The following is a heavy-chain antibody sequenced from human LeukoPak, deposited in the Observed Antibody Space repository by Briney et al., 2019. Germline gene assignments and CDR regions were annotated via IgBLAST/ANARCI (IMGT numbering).Heavy chain of an antibody. Sequence: SQTLSLTCTVSGGSISSGSYYWSWIRQPAGKRLEWIGRIYTSGSTHYNPSLKSRVTISVDTSKNQFSLKLSSVTAADTAVYYCARDPVVISHDAFDIWGLGTMVTVSS. V-gene: IGHV4-61*02. CDR2: IYTSGST. D-gene: IGHD3-22*01. J-gene: IGHJ3*02. CDR3: ARDPVVISHDAFDI. CDR1: GGSISSGSYY.